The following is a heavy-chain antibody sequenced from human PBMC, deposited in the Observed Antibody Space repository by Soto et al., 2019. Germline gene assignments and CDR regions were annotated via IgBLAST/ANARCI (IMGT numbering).Heavy chain of an antibody. V-gene: IGHV4-59*01. Sequence: LSLTCSASGGSISSNFWSWVRQPPGQGLEWIGHINSRGRTNYNPSLMSRVTISMDTSKNQFSLKLTSVTAADTAVYYCARAESSSSEGFDYWGRGTLVTVSS. CDR1: GGSISSNF. J-gene: IGHJ4*02. CDR2: INSRGRT. D-gene: IGHD6-6*01. CDR3: ARAESSSSEGFDY.